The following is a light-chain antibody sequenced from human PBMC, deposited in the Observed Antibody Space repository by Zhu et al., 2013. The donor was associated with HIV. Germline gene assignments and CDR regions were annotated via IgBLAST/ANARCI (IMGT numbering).Light chain of an antibody. V-gene: IGKV1-5*01. CDR1: QSISGW. CDR3: QQYNSYSWT. CDR2: DAS. J-gene: IGKJ1*01. Sequence: DIQMTQSPSTLSASVGDRVSITCRASQSISGWLAWYQQKPGKAPKLLIYDASSLETGVPSRFSGNGSGTEFTLTISSLQPDDFATYYCQQYNSYSWTFGQGTKVEIK.